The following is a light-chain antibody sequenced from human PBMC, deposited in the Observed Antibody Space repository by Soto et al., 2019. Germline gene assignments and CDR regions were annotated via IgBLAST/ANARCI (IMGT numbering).Light chain of an antibody. CDR3: SSYTNSGTPYLV. Sequence: QSVLTQPASVSGSPGQSITISCTGTSSDVGGYNYVSWYQQHPGKDPKLMIYEVSNRPSGVSNHISGYKSGNTASLTISGLQAEDEAEYYCSSYTNSGTPYLVFGGETKVTVL. CDR1: SSDVGGYNY. J-gene: IGLJ2*01. CDR2: EVS. V-gene: IGLV2-14*01.